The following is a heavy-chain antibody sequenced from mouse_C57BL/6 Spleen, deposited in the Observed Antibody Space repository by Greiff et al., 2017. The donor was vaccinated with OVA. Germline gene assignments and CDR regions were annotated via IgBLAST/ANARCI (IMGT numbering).Heavy chain of an antibody. CDR3: TVAWFAY. CDR1: GFNIKDDY. J-gene: IGHJ3*01. CDR2: IDPENGDT. Sequence: VQLKQSGAELVRPGASVKLSCTASGFNIKDDYMHWVKQRPEQGLEWIGWIDPENGDTEYASKFQGKATITADTSSNTAYLQLSSLTSEDTAVYYCTVAWFAYWGQGTLVTVSA. V-gene: IGHV14-4*01.